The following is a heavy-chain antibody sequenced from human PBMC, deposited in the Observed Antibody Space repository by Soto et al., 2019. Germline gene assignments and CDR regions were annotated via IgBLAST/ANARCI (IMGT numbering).Heavy chain of an antibody. CDR3: AKVGRGSSWYPFDY. V-gene: IGHV3-9*01. CDR2: ISWNSGSI. CDR1: GFTFDDYA. D-gene: IGHD6-13*01. J-gene: IGHJ4*02. Sequence: EVQLVESGGGLVQPGRSLRLSCAASGFTFDDYAMHWVRQAPGKGLEWVSGISWNSGSIGYADSVKGRFTISRDNAKNSLYLQMNSLRAEDTALYYCAKVGRGSSWYPFDYWGQGTLVTVSS.